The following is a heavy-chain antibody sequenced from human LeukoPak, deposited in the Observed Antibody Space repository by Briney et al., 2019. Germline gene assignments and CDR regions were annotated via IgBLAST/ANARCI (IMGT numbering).Heavy chain of an antibody. V-gene: IGHV1-69*01. CDR1: GGTFSSYA. CDR3: AQSVAGTENWFDP. D-gene: IGHD6-19*01. Sequence: SVKVSCKASGGTFSSYAISWVRQAPGQGLEWMGGIIPIFGTANYAQKFQGRVTITADESTSTACMELSSLRSEDTAVYYCAQSVAGTENWFDPWGQGTLVTVSS. CDR2: IIPIFGTA. J-gene: IGHJ5*02.